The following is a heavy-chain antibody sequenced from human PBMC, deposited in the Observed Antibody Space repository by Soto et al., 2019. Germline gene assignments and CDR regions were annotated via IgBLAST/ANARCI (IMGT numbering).Heavy chain of an antibody. CDR3: ARDSAIAVAGDFDY. J-gene: IGHJ4*02. D-gene: IGHD6-19*01. CDR2: ISAYNGNT. CDR1: GYTFTSNG. V-gene: IGHV1-18*01. Sequence: ASVKVTCKASGYTFTSNGISWVRQAPGQGLEWMGWISAYNGNTNYAQKLQGRVTMTTDTSTSTAYMELRSLRSDDTAVYYCARDSAIAVAGDFDYWGQGTLVTVSS.